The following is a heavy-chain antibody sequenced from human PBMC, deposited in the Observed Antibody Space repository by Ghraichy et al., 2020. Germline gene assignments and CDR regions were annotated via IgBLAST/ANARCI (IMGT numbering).Heavy chain of an antibody. CDR1: GGSISSYY. CDR2: IYYSGST. Sequence: ESLNITCTVSGGSISSYYWSWIRQPPGKGLEWIGYIYYSGSTNYNPSLKSRVTISVDTSKNQFSLKLSSVTAADTAVYYCARDGRYSGTLDAFDIWGQGTMVTVSS. J-gene: IGHJ3*02. V-gene: IGHV4-59*01. D-gene: IGHD1-26*01. CDR3: ARDGRYSGTLDAFDI.